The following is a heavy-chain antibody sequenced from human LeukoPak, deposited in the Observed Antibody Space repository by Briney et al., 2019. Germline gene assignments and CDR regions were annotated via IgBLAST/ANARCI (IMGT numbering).Heavy chain of an antibody. V-gene: IGHV3-30*18. CDR2: ISYDGSNI. D-gene: IGHD2-21*02. Sequence: GGSLRLSCAASGFTFSSYGMHWVRQAPGKGLEWVAVISYDGSNINYAESVKGRFTISRDNSKNTLYLQMNSLRAEDTAVYYCAKDQYFVTGYYSHMDVWGKGTTVAISS. J-gene: IGHJ6*03. CDR3: AKDQYFVTGYYSHMDV. CDR1: GFTFSSYG.